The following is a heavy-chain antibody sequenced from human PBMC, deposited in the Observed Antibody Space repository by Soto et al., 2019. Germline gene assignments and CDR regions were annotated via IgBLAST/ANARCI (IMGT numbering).Heavy chain of an antibody. D-gene: IGHD2-2*01. V-gene: IGHV1-69*13. CDR3: AGGGKPIVVAMDY. Sequence: SVKVSCKASGGTFSSCAISWVRQAPGQGLEWMGGIIPIFGTANYAQKFQGRVTITADESTSTAYMELSSLRSEDTAVYYCAGGGKPIVVAMDYWGQGTLVTVSS. CDR1: GGTFSSCA. J-gene: IGHJ4*02. CDR2: IIPIFGTA.